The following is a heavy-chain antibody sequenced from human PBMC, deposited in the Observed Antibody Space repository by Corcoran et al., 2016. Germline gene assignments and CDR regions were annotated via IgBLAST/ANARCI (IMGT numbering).Heavy chain of an antibody. V-gene: IGHV5-51*01. CDR2: IYPGDSDT. CDR1: GYSFTSYW. J-gene: IGHJ4*02. D-gene: IGHD5-12*01. Sequence: EVQLVQSGAEVKKPGESLKISCKGSGYSFTSYWIGWVRQMPGKGLEWMGIIYPGDSDTRYSPSFHCQVTISADKSISTAYLQWSSLKASDTAMYYCARLEMATMPTGHFDYWGQGTLVTVSS. CDR3: ARLEMATMPTGHFDY.